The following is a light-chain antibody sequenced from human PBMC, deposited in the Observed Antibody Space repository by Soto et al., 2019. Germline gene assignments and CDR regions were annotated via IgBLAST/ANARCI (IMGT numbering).Light chain of an antibody. V-gene: IGKV3-20*01. Sequence: EIVLTQSPGTLSLSPGQRATLSCRASQRLSASDIAWYQQKPGQAPRLLIYGAFSRATDIPDRFSGSGSGTDFTLTINRLEPEDSAVYYCQQYGSLITFGQGTRLEIK. CDR2: GAF. J-gene: IGKJ5*01. CDR1: QRLSASD. CDR3: QQYGSLIT.